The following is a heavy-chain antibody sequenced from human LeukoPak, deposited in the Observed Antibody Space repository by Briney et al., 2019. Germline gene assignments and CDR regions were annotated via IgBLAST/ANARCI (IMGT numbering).Heavy chain of an antibody. CDR2: INPNSGGT. CDR3: ARVDKYYYDSSGYPYGPYDAFDI. D-gene: IGHD3-22*01. V-gene: IGHV1-2*02. Sequence: ASVKVSCKASGYIFTSYSIIWVRQAPGQGLEWMGWINPNSGGTNYAQKFQGRVTMTRDTSISTAYMELSRLRSDDTAVYYCARVDKYYYDSSGYPYGPYDAFDIWGQGTMVTASS. J-gene: IGHJ3*02. CDR1: GYIFTSYS.